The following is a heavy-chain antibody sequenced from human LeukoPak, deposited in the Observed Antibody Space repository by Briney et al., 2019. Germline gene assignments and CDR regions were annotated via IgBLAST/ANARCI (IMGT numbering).Heavy chain of an antibody. Sequence: SETLSLTCTVSGGSISSSAYYWGWIRQPPGKGLEWIGSIYYSGSTYYNPSLKSRVTISVDTSKNQFSLRLSSVTAADTAVYYCARPNSNYLGNDAFDIWGQGTMVTASS. V-gene: IGHV4-39*07. D-gene: IGHD4-11*01. CDR2: IYYSGST. CDR3: ARPNSNYLGNDAFDI. CDR1: GGSISSSAYY. J-gene: IGHJ3*02.